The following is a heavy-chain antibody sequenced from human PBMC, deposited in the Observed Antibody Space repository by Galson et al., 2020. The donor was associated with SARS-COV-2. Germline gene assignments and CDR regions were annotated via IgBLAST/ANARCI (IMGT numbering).Heavy chain of an antibody. J-gene: IGHJ5*02. CDR3: ARGVTTPWNKWFDP. Sequence: ASETLSLTCTVSGASIRSSSYYWSWLRQHPGKGLEWIGYIYYSVKTSYNPSLKSRVTISVDTSKNQFSLNLSSVTVADTAVYYCARGVTTPWNKWFDPWGQGTLVTVSS. V-gene: IGHV4-31*03. CDR2: IYYSVKT. D-gene: IGHD4-4*01. CDR1: GASIRSSSYY.